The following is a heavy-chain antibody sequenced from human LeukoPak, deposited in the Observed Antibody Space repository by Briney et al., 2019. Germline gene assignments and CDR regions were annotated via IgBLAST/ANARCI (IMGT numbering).Heavy chain of an antibody. CDR1: GYTFTSHY. CDR2: INPSGGST. V-gene: IGHV1-46*01. J-gene: IGHJ4*02. CDR3: ARATAWGSSGWYYFDY. D-gene: IGHD6-19*01. Sequence: RASVKVSCKASGYTFTSHYMHWVRQAPGQGLEWMGIINPSGGSTSYAQKFQGRVTMTRDTSTSTVYMELSSLRSEDTAVYYCARATAWGSSGWYYFDYWGQGTLVTVSS.